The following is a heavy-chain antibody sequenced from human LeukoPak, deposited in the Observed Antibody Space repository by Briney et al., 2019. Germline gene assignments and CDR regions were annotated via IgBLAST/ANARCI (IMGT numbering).Heavy chain of an antibody. Sequence: GGSLRLSCAASGFTVSSNYMSWVRQAPGKGLEWVSVIYSGGSTYYADSVKGRFTISRDDAKNTLDLQMNSPRDEDTAVYYCAREGDSSGPSVGLDYWGQGTLVTVSS. CDR3: AREGDSSGPSVGLDY. CDR1: GFTVSSNY. V-gene: IGHV3-53*01. CDR2: IYSGGST. D-gene: IGHD3-22*01. J-gene: IGHJ4*02.